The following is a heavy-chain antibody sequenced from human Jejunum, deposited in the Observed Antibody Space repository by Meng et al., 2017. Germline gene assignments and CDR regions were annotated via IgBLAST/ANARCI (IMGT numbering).Heavy chain of an antibody. Sequence: QLQLQESGPGLVKPSETLSLTCTVSDDSITSSTYYWGWTRQPPGRGLEWIGSIYYSGNTHYSSSLKSRVSISVDTSKNHFSLRLDSLTAADTAVYYCARGGGDSYGTFDSWGRVTLVTVSS. CDR1: DDSITSSTYY. CDR3: ARGGGDSYGTFDS. CDR2: IYYSGNT. V-gene: IGHV4-39*02. J-gene: IGHJ4*02. D-gene: IGHD2-21*01.